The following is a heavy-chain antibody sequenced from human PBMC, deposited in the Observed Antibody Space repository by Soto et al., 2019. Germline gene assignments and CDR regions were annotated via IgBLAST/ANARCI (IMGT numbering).Heavy chain of an antibody. D-gene: IGHD2-15*01. V-gene: IGHV4-59*01. CDR3: ARSGVVVVAANNWFDP. Sequence: PSETLSLTCTVSGGSISSYYWSWIRQPPGKGLEWIGYIYYSGRTNYNPSLKSRVTISVDTSKNQFSLKLSSVTAADTAVYYCARSGVVVVAANNWFDPWGQGTLVTVSS. CDR1: GGSISSYY. CDR2: IYYSGRT. J-gene: IGHJ5*02.